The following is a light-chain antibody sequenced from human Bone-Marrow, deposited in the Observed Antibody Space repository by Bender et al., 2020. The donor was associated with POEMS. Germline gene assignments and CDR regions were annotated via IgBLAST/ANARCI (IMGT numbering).Light chain of an antibody. V-gene: IGLV2-11*01. CDR1: KS. Sequence: QAALTQPRSVSGSPGQAVTISCTASKSVSWYQQHPGKAPKLLIHDVTKRPSGVPDRFSGSKSGNTASLTISGLQAEDEAHYFCSSYTATGTLFGGGTKLTVL. J-gene: IGLJ2*01. CDR2: DVT. CDR3: SSYTATGTL.